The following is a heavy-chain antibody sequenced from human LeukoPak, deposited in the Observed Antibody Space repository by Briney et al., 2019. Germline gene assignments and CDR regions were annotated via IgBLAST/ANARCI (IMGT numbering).Heavy chain of an antibody. CDR2: ISYRGNT. V-gene: IGHV4-39*01. Sequence: SETLSLTCTVSGDSISSSHYYWGWIRQPPGKGLEWIGSISYRGNTYYSSSLKSRVTISVDMSKNQFSLRLSSMTAADRAVHYCARGQLALYYYNGLDVWGQGTTVTVSS. D-gene: IGHD1-1*01. J-gene: IGHJ6*02. CDR1: GDSISSSHYY. CDR3: ARGQLALYYYNGLDV.